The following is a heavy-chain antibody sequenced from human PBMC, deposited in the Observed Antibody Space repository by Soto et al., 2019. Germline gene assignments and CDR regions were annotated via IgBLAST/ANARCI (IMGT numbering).Heavy chain of an antibody. V-gene: IGHV3-66*01. Sequence: EVQLVESGGGLVQPGGSLRLSCAASGFTVSSNYMSWVRQAPGKGLEWVSVIYSGGSTYYADSVKGRFTISRDNSKNPLYLQMNSVRAEDTAVYYCAVQLEFDPWGQGTLVTVSS. D-gene: IGHD2-2*01. CDR1: GFTVSSNY. CDR2: IYSGGST. CDR3: AVQLEFDP. J-gene: IGHJ5*02.